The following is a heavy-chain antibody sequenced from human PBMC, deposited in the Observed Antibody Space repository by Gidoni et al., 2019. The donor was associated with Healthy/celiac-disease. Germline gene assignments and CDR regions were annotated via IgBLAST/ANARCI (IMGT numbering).Heavy chain of an antibody. CDR1: GGSFSGYY. CDR3: ARVSGQWLVRIDY. J-gene: IGHJ4*02. CDR2: INHSGST. Sequence: QVQLQQWGAGLLKPSETLSLTCAVYGGSFSGYYWSWIRQPPGKRLEWIGEINHSGSTNYNPSLKSRVTISVDTSKNQFSLKLSSVTAADTAVYYCARVSGQWLVRIDYWGQGTLVTVSS. D-gene: IGHD6-19*01. V-gene: IGHV4-34*01.